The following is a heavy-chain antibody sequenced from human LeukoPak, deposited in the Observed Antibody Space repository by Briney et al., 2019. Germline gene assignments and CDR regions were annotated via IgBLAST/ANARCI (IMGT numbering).Heavy chain of an antibody. CDR2: INWNGGST. V-gene: IGHV3-20*04. D-gene: IGHD1-7*01. Sequence: GGSLRLSCAASGFTFDDYGMSWVRQAPGKGLEWVSGINWNGGSTGYADSVKGRFTISTDNAKNSLYLQMNSLRAEDTALYYCAKPSITGTKGSAFDIWGQGTMVTVSS. J-gene: IGHJ3*02. CDR1: GFTFDDYG. CDR3: AKPSITGTKGSAFDI.